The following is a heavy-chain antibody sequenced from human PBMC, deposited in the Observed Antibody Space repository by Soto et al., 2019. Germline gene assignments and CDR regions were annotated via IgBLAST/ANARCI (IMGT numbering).Heavy chain of an antibody. CDR3: ARARLDTPALEY. CDR1: GFSVRSYA. V-gene: IGHV3-30-3*01. D-gene: IGHD2-2*01. CDR2: MSYDGSDK. J-gene: IGHJ4*02. Sequence: QVQLVESGGGVVQPGRSLRLSCAASGFSVRSYAMHWVRQAPGKGLEWVAVMSYDGSDKDYADSVKGRFTISRDNSKNTLYLQMSRLRAEDPAVYYCARARLDTPALEYWGQGTLVSVSS.